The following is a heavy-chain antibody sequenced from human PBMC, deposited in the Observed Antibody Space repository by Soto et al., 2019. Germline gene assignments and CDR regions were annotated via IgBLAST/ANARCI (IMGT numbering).Heavy chain of an antibody. J-gene: IGHJ6*02. CDR2: ISSSSSYI. CDR1: GLTFSSYS. CDR3: ARDRDAGYSGYDPYYYYGMDV. D-gene: IGHD5-12*01. Sequence: EVQLVESGGGLVKPGGSLRLSCAASGLTFSSYSMNWVRQAPGKGLEWVSSISSSSSYIYYADSVKGRFTISRDNAKNSLYLQMNSLRAEDTAVYYCARDRDAGYSGYDPYYYYGMDVWGQGTTVTVSS. V-gene: IGHV3-21*01.